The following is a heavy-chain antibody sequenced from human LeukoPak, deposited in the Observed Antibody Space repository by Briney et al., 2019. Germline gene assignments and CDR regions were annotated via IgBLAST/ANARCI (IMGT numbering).Heavy chain of an antibody. J-gene: IGHJ4*02. CDR2: ISWDGGGT. Sequence: GGSLRLSCAASGFTFDDYAMHWVRQAPGKGLEWVSLISWDGGGTYYADTVKGRFTISRDNSKNSLYLQMNSLRAEDTALYYCAKDMAAYYYASGDIDYWGQGTLVTVSS. V-gene: IGHV3-43D*03. D-gene: IGHD3-10*01. CDR1: GFTFDDYA. CDR3: AKDMAAYYYASGDIDY.